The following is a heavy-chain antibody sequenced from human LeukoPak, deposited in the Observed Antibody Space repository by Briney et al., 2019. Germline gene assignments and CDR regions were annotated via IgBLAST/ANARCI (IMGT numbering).Heavy chain of an antibody. CDR2: ISGDGSRT. D-gene: IGHD6-19*01. J-gene: IGHJ4*02. Sequence: GGSLRLSCAASGFAFDDYAMHWVRQAPGKGLEWVSLISGDGSRTYYEDSVKGRFTISRDNSKNSLYLQMNSLRTEDTAFYYCAKVRPTRFVESSGWLELGYWGQGTLVTVSS. CDR3: AKVRPTRFVESSGWLELGY. V-gene: IGHV3-43*02. CDR1: GFAFDDYA.